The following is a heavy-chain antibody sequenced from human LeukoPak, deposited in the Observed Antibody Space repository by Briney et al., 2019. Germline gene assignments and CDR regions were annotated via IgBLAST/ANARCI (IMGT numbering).Heavy chain of an antibody. D-gene: IGHD2-21*02. Sequence: PSETLSLTCTVSGGSISSSSYYWGWIRQPPGKGLEWIGSIYYSGSTYYNPSLKSRVTISVDTSKNQFSLKLSSVTAADTAVYYCARALTWYYFDYWGQGTLVTVSS. CDR1: GGSISSSSYY. J-gene: IGHJ4*02. CDR3: ARALTWYYFDY. CDR2: IYYSGST. V-gene: IGHV4-39*01.